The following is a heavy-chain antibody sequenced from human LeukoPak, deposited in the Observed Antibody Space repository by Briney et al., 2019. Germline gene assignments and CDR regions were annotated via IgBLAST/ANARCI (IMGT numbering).Heavy chain of an antibody. D-gene: IGHD3-10*02. CDR2: ISSSGRTA. CDR3: AGLGITMIGGV. Sequence: GGSLRLSCVASGFTFSSYEMNWVRQTPGKGLEWVSYISSSGRTAYYADSVRGRFTISRDSAKNSLYVQMNSLRAEDTAVYYCAGLGITMIGGVWGKGTTVTISS. V-gene: IGHV3-48*03. J-gene: IGHJ6*04. CDR1: GFTFSSYE.